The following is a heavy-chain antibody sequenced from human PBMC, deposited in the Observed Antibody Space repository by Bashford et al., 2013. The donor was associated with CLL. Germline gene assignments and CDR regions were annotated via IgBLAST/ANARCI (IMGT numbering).Heavy chain of an antibody. CDR3: ARVIPDDIVVVPAAIYYYGYGR. CDR2: IIPIFGTA. J-gene: IGHJ6*01. V-gene: IGHV1-69*13. D-gene: IGHD2-2*01. Sequence: SVKGSPARASGGTFSSYAISWVRQAPGQGLEWMGGIIPIFGTANYAQKFQGRVTITADESTSTAYMELSSLRSEDTAVYYCARVIPDDIVVVPAAIYYYGYGRLGAKGPRSPPPQ. CDR1: GGTFSSYA.